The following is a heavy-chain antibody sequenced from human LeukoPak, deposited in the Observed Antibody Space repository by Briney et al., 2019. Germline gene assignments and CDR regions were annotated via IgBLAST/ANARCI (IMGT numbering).Heavy chain of an antibody. Sequence: SETLSLTCTVSGGSISSYYWSWIRQPAGKGLEWIGRIYTSGSTNYNPSLKSRVTMSVDTSKNQFSLKLSSVTAADTAVYYCAMVRNYYDSSGYYYSRGNYFDYWGQGTLVTVSS. V-gene: IGHV4-4*07. D-gene: IGHD3-22*01. CDR3: AMVRNYYDSSGYYYSRGNYFDY. CDR1: GGSISSYY. J-gene: IGHJ4*02. CDR2: IYTSGST.